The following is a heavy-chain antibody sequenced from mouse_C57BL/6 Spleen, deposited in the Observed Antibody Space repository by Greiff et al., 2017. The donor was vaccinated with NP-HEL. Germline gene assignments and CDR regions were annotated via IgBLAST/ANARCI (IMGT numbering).Heavy chain of an antibody. V-gene: IGHV1-52*01. CDR1: GYTFTSYW. Sequence: VQLKQPGAELVRPGSSVKLSCKASGYTFTSYWMHWVKQRPIQGLEWIGNIDPSDSETHYNQKFKDKATLTVDKSSSTAYMQLSSLTSEDSAVYYCARGGAGAMDYWGQGTSVTVSS. CDR2: IDPSDSET. CDR3: ARGGAGAMDY. J-gene: IGHJ4*01.